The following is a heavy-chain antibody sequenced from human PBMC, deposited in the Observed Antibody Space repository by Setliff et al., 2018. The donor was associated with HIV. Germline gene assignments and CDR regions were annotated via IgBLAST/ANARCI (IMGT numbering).Heavy chain of an antibody. Sequence: ASVKVSCKTSGYSFTGYYVHWVRQAPGQGLEWMGWINGNSGATNYAVKFQGRVTMTRDTSISTAYLDLSRLRSDDTAVYYCAKGVKWLDPWGQGTLVTVSS. CDR1: GYSFTGYY. CDR3: AKGVKWLDP. V-gene: IGHV1-2*02. CDR2: INGNSGAT. D-gene: IGHD2-21*01. J-gene: IGHJ5*02.